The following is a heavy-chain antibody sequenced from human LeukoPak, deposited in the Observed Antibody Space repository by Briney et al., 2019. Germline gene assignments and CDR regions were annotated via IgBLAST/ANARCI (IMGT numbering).Heavy chain of an antibody. CDR2: INHSGST. Sequence: PSETLSLTCAVYGGSFSGYYWSWIRQPPGKGLEWIWEINHSGSTNYNPSLKSRVTISVDTSKNQFSLKLSSVTAADTAVYYCARDFGYYYGSGSYYQAFDYWGQGTLVTVSS. D-gene: IGHD3-10*01. V-gene: IGHV4-34*01. J-gene: IGHJ4*02. CDR3: ARDFGYYYGSGSYYQAFDY. CDR1: GGSFSGYY.